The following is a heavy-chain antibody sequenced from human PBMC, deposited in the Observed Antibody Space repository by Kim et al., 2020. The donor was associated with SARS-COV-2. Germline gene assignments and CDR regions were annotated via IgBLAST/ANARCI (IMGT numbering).Heavy chain of an antibody. J-gene: IGHJ3*02. CDR2: IYYSGST. Sequence: SETLSLTCTVSGGSISSGGYYWSWIRQHPVKGLEWIAYIYYSGSTYYNPSLKSRVTISVDTSKNQFSLKLSSVTAADTAGYYCARDGGPSGPLDWFGVVVVGAFDIWGQGTMVTVSS. CDR1: GGSISSGGYY. V-gene: IGHV4-31*03. CDR3: ARDGGPSGPLDWFGVVVVGAFDI. D-gene: IGHD3-10*01.